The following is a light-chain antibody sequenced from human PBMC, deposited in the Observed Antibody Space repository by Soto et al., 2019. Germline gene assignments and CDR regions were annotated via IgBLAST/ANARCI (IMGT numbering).Light chain of an antibody. V-gene: IGKV1-8*01. CDR2: AAS. CDR3: QQYYSYLRT. CDR1: QGISSY. Sequence: AIRMTQSPSSLSASTGDRVTITCRASQGISSYLAWYQQKPGKAPKLLIYAASILQSGVPSRFSGSGSGTDFTLTISCLQSEDFATYYCQQYYSYLRTFGQGTKVEIK. J-gene: IGKJ1*01.